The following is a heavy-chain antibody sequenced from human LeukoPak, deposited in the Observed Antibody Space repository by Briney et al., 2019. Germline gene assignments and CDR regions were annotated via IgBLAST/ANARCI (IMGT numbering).Heavy chain of an antibody. Sequence: GGSLRLSCAAPGFTFSNYSMNWVRQAPGKGLEWLSYISSSSSTIYYADSVKGRFTISRDNAKNSLYLQMNSLRDEDTAVYYCARRTYYYDTYWGQGTLVTVSS. D-gene: IGHD3-22*01. CDR2: ISSSSSTI. CDR1: GFTFSNYS. CDR3: ARRTYYYDTY. V-gene: IGHV3-48*02. J-gene: IGHJ4*02.